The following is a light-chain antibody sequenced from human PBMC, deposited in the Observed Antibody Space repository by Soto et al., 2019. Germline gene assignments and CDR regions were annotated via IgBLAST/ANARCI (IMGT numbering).Light chain of an antibody. J-gene: IGKJ4*01. Sequence: DIQMTQSPSSLSASVGDRVTITCRASQSMSSYLNWYQQKPGKAPKLLIYAASSLQSGVPSRFSGSGSGTDFTLTISRLEPEDFAVYYCQQYGSSPRTTFGGGTKVDIK. V-gene: IGKV1-39*01. CDR1: QSMSSY. CDR2: AAS. CDR3: QQYGSSPRTT.